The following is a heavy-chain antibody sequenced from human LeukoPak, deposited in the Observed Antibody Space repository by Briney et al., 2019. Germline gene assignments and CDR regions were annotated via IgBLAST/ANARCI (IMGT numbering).Heavy chain of an antibody. CDR3: AKGRTGSETFDY. J-gene: IGHJ4*02. CDR1: GFIVRSYY. D-gene: IGHD1-14*01. CDR2: IYSGGST. Sequence: GGSLRLSCAASGFIVRSYYMSWVRQAPGKGLEWVSVIYSGGSTYYADSVKGRFTISRDNSKNTLYLQMNSLRAEDTAVYYCAKGRTGSETFDYWGQGTLVTVSS. V-gene: IGHV3-53*01.